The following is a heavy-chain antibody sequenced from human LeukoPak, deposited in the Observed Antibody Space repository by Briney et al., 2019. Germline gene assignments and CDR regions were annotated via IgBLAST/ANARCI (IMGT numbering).Heavy chain of an antibody. V-gene: IGHV4-59*01. CDR3: AREQKGSGSGGYDY. Sequence: SETLSLTCTVSGGSISSYYWSWIRQPPGKGLEWIGFIYYSGSTNYNPSLRSRVTISVDTSKNQFSLKVSSVTAADTAVYYCAREQKGSGSGGYDYWGQGTLVTVSS. CDR2: IYYSGST. CDR1: GGSISSYY. J-gene: IGHJ4*02. D-gene: IGHD3-10*01.